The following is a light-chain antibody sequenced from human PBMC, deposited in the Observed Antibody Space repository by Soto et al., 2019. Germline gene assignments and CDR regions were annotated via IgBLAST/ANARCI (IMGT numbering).Light chain of an antibody. V-gene: IGKV1-5*01. J-gene: IGKJ4*01. CDR3: LQHKSWPRT. Sequence: EIQMTQSPATLSASPGDTVTITCRASQSISRWLAWYQQKPGKAPRILISDASIMESGIPSRFSGSGSGTEFTLTINSLQSEDFATYYCLQHKSWPRTFGGGTKVDIK. CDR2: DAS. CDR1: QSISRW.